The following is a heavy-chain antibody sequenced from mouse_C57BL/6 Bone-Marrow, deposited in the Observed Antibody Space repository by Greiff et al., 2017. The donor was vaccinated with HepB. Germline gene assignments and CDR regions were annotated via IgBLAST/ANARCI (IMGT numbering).Heavy chain of an antibody. V-gene: IGHV1-69*01. J-gene: IGHJ3*01. Sequence: QVQLKQPGAELVMPGASVKLSCKASGYTFTSYWMHWVKQRPGQGLEWIGEIDPSASYTNYNQKFKGKSTLTVDKSSSTAYMQLSSLTSEDSAVYDCAREGPYSDVAWFAYGGQGTRVTVSA. CDR2: IDPSASYT. CDR3: AREGPYSDVAWFAY. CDR1: GYTFTSYW. D-gene: IGHD2-12*01.